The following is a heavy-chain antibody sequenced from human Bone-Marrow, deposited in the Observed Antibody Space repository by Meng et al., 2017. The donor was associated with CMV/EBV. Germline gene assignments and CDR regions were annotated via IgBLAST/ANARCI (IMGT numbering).Heavy chain of an antibody. Sequence: SQTLSLTCAVYGGSFSGYYWGWIRQPPGKGLEWIGSIYYSGSTNYNPSLKSRVTISVDTSKNQFSLKLSSVTAADTAVYYCARLKLSAYYYYGMDVWGQGTTVTVSS. CDR1: GGSFSGYY. CDR2: IYYSGST. J-gene: IGHJ6*02. CDR3: ARLKLSAYYYYGMDV. V-gene: IGHV4-34*01. D-gene: IGHD1-7*01.